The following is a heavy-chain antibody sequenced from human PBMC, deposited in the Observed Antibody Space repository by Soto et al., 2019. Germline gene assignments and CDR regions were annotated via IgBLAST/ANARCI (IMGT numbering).Heavy chain of an antibody. CDR2: ISYDGSNK. V-gene: IGHV3-30-3*01. D-gene: IGHD6-19*01. Sequence: QVQLVESGGGVVQPGRSLRLSCAASGFTFRSYAMHWVRQAPGKGLEWVAVISYDGSNKYYADSVKGRFTISRDNSKNTLYLQMNSLRAEDTAVYYCARAEAVYYYYGMDVWGQGTTVTVSS. CDR1: GFTFRSYA. CDR3: ARAEAVYYYYGMDV. J-gene: IGHJ6*02.